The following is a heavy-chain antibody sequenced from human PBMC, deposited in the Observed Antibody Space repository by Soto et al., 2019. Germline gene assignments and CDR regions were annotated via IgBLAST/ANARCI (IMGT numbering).Heavy chain of an antibody. D-gene: IGHD4-17*01. J-gene: IGHJ4*02. CDR3: ARTTAVPNTLRSRYFFDY. CDR1: GGSVSDKTYF. Sequence: SATQSFTCSGYGGSVSDKTYFWSWIRQPSGKRLEWIGYVYYSGTTNYNPSLKSRVTISVDLSKNRFSLRLSSVTTADTALYYCARTTAVPNTLRSRYFFDYWGQGTLVTVS. CDR2: VYYSGTT. V-gene: IGHV4-61*01.